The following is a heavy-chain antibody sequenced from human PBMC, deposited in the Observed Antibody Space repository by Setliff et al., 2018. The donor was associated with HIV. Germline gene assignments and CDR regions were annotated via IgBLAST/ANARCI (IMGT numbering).Heavy chain of an antibody. CDR2: IRYDGSNK. D-gene: IGHD3-3*01. CDR1: GFTFSSYG. CDR3: VRDRETVSISGVAVPYFDY. J-gene: IGHJ4*02. V-gene: IGHV3-30*02. Sequence: PGGSLRLSCAASGFTFSSYGMHWVRQAPGKGLEWVAFIRYDGSNKYYADSVKGRFTISRDNSKNMLYLQMNSLRAEDTAVYYCVRDRETVSISGVAVPYFDYWGQGTQVTVSS.